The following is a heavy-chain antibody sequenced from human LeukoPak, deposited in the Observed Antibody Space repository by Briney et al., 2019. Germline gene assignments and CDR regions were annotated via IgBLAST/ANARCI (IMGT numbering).Heavy chain of an antibody. V-gene: IGHV3-7*03. Sequence: GGSLRLSCAVSGFTFSDFWMSWVRQAPGRGLEWVANIHPEGNEKYHVESVKGRFTISRDNAKNSLFLQMDGLRAEDTAVYYCAKDRGYSGSYCSFDYWGQGTLVTVSS. D-gene: IGHD1-26*01. J-gene: IGHJ4*02. CDR3: AKDRGYSGSYCSFDY. CDR1: GFTFSDFW. CDR2: IHPEGNEK.